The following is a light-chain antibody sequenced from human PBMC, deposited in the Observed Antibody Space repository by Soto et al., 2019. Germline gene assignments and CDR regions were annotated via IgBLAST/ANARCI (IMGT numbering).Light chain of an antibody. CDR1: QSVSSSY. Sequence: EIVLTQSPGTLSLSPGERATLSCRASQSVSSSYLAWFQQKPGQAPRLLIYGASSRATGIPDRFSGSGSGTDFTLTISRLEPEDFVVYYCQQYGSSPFGFGPGTKVDIK. CDR2: GAS. V-gene: IGKV3-20*01. J-gene: IGKJ3*01. CDR3: QQYGSSPFG.